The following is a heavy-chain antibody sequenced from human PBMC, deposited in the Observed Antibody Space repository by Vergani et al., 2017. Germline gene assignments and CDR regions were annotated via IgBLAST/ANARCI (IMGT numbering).Heavy chain of an antibody. D-gene: IGHD3-10*01. CDR2: IDYSGST. CDR1: GGSISSYY. Sequence: QVQLQESGPGLVKPSETLSFTCTVSGGSISSYYWSWIRQPPGKGLELIGYIDYSGSTNYNPSLKSRVTISVDTSTNKFSLKLSSVTAADTSVYYCARVSFGEYFFDYWGQGTLVTVSS. CDR3: ARVSFGEYFFDY. J-gene: IGHJ4*02. V-gene: IGHV4-59*01.